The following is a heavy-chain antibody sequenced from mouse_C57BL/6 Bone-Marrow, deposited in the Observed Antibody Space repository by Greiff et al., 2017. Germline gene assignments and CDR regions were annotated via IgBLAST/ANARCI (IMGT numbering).Heavy chain of an antibody. D-gene: IGHD3-2*02. J-gene: IGHJ3*01. V-gene: IGHV1-39*01. CDR2: LNPNYGTT. CDR1: GYSFTDYN. Sequence: VQLQQSGPELVKPGASVKISCKASGYSFTDYNMNWVKQSNGKSLEWIGVLNPNYGTTSYNQKFKGKAPLTVDQSSSTDYMQLNRLTSVYSAVNYCATDSSCYLFAYWGQGTLVTVSA. CDR3: ATDSSCYLFAY.